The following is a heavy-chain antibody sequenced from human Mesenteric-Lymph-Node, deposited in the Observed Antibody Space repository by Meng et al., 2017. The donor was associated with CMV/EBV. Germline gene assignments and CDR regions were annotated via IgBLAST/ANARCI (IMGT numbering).Heavy chain of an antibody. CDR1: GFIFTTYG. CDR3: ARDSGPETQSIVGDY. Sequence: ASVKVSCKTSGFIFTTYGISWVRQAPGQGLEWMGRISAYNGNTNYAQKFQGRVTMTTDTSTVTAYMELRSLRSDDTAVYYCARDSGPETQSIVGDYWGQGTLVTVSS. J-gene: IGHJ4*02. D-gene: IGHD2-21*01. CDR2: ISAYNGNT. V-gene: IGHV1-18*01.